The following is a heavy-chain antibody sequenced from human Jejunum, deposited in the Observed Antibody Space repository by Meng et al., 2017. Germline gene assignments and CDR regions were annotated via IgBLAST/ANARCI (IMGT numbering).Heavy chain of an antibody. CDR1: GGSITGTNW. V-gene: IGHV4-4*02. J-gene: IGHJ4*02. Sequence: QVQLHGSGPGPWRPSGTRSLTCAVAGGSITGTNWWTWVRQAPGKGLVWIGEIYHSGTTNYNPSLKSRVAISADKSKNQFSLNLYSLSAADTAVYYCATRTRDSFDYWGQGSLVTVSS. D-gene: IGHD1-7*01. CDR3: ATRTRDSFDY. CDR2: IYHSGTT.